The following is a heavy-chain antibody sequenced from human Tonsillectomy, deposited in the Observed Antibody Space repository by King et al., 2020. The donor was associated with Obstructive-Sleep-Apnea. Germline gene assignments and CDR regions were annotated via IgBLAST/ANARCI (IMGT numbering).Heavy chain of an antibody. CDR3: ARGNGYYYFLDS. CDR2: MYYTGSA. J-gene: IGHJ5*01. D-gene: IGHD3-22*01. CDR1: GGSIGSGGYY. Sequence: QLQESGPGLVKPSQTLSLTCTVSGGSIGSGGYYWSWIRQHPGKGLEWIGYMYYTGSAYYNPSLNLKSRVTISLDTSENQFSLKLSSVTAADTAVYYRARGNGYYYFLDSWGQGTLVTVSS. V-gene: IGHV4-31*03.